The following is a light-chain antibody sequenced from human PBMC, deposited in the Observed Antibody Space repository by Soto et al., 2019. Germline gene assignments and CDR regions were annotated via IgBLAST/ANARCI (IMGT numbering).Light chain of an antibody. Sequence: DIVMTQSPLSLPVTPGEPASISCRSSQSLLNRNGQNCLDWYLQKPGQSPQLLIHLGSIRASGVPDRFSRRGSGTYFTLTISRVEAEDVGVYYCMQALESPPTFGGGTKVEIK. CDR1: QSLLNRNGQNC. V-gene: IGKV2-28*01. CDR3: MQALESPPT. CDR2: LGS. J-gene: IGKJ4*01.